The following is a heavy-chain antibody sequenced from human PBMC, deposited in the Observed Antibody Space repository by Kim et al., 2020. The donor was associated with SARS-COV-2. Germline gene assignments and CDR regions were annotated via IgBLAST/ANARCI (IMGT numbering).Heavy chain of an antibody. CDR2: IWCDGSTT. J-gene: IGHJ6*02. D-gene: IGHD6-13*01. CDR1: GFTFSSYC. CDR3: AKDFQAGDGYYWYNGMDV. V-gene: IGHV3-33*06. Sequence: GGSLRLSCAASGFTFSSYCMHWVRQAPGKGLVWVAVIWCDGSTTHYADSVKGRFTISRDNSKNTLYLQMNSLRAEDTAVYYCAKDFQAGDGYYWYNGMDVWGQGTTGTLSS.